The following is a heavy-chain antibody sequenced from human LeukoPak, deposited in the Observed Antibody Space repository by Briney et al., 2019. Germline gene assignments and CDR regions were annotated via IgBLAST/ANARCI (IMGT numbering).Heavy chain of an antibody. CDR2: ISPSGDT. CDR1: GFSFTSHA. J-gene: IGHJ4*01. V-gene: IGHV3-23*01. Sequence: GRSLRLSCGAAGFSFTSHALTWVRQAPGKGLEWVSSISPSGDTYYADSVKGRFTSSRDSSTSTLYLQMNSLRVEDTAVYYCAKVTWFGEPGWSHGTLVTVSS. CDR3: AKVTWFGEPG. D-gene: IGHD3-10*01.